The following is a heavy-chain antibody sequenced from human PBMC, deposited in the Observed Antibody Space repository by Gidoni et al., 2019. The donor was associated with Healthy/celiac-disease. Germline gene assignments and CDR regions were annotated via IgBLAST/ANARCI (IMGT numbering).Heavy chain of an antibody. V-gene: IGHV1-69*02. CDR2: IIPILGIA. Sequence: QVQLVQSGAEVKKPGSSVKVSCKASGGTFSSYTISWVRQAPGQGLEWMGRIIPILGIANYAQKFQGRVTITADKSTSTAYMELSSLRSEDTAVYYCASTLWARLGELYFDYWGQGTLVTVSS. CDR1: GGTFSSYT. CDR3: ASTLWARLGELYFDY. J-gene: IGHJ4*02. D-gene: IGHD3-16*01.